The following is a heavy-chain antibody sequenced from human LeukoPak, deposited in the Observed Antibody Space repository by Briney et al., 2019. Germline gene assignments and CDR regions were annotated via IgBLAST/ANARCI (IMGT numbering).Heavy chain of an antibody. J-gene: IGHJ4*02. CDR1: GFTFSRSW. D-gene: IGHD5-12*01. CDR3: VRDLWLGERGLYFFDD. CDR2: INYDGREE. Sequence: GVSLRLSCVASGFTFSRSWMSWVRQAPGKGLEWVATINYDGREEYYLNSVKGRFTISRDNAKNSVYLQVDGLRADDTAVYYCVRDLWLGERGLYFFDDWGQGTQVTVSS. V-gene: IGHV3-7*01.